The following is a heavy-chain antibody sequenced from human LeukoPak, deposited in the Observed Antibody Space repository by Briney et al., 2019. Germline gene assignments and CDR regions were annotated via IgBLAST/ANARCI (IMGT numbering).Heavy chain of an antibody. CDR1: GFTFSSYA. V-gene: IGHV3-23*01. Sequence: GGSLRLSCAASGFTFSSYAISWVRQAPGKGLEWVSAISKSGESTYYADSVKGRFTISRDNSKNTIYLQMNSMRVEDTAVYYCAKLSGWTGWFYDYWGQGTVVTVSS. CDR2: ISKSGEST. D-gene: IGHD6-19*01. CDR3: AKLSGWTGWFYDY. J-gene: IGHJ4*02.